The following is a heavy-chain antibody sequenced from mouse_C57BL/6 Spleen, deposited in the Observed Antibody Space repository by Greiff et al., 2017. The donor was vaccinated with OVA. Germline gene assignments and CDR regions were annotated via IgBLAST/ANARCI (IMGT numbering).Heavy chain of an antibody. CDR2: INPSSGYT. D-gene: IGHD1-1*01. V-gene: IGHV1-7*01. Sequence: VKLQESGAELAKPGASVKLSCKASGYTFTSYWMHWVKQRPGQGLEWIGYINPSSGYTKYNQKFKDKATLTADKSSSTAYMQLSSLTYEDSAVYYCARSALTTVVATDYYAMDYWGQGTSVTVSS. CDR1: GYTFTSYW. J-gene: IGHJ4*01. CDR3: ARSALTTVVATDYYAMDY.